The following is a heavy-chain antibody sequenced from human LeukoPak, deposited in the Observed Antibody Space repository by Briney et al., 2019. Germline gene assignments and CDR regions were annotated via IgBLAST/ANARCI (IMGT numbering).Heavy chain of an antibody. J-gene: IGHJ6*03. Sequence: PSETLSLTCTVSGGSISSYYWSWIRQPPGKGLEWIGYIYYSGSTNYKSSLKSRVTISVDTSKNQFSLKLSSVTAADTAVYYCARTTEGGYSYGYFYYYYMDVWGKGATVTISS. CDR1: GGSISSYY. D-gene: IGHD5-18*01. V-gene: IGHV4-59*01. CDR2: IYYSGST. CDR3: ARTTEGGYSYGYFYYYYMDV.